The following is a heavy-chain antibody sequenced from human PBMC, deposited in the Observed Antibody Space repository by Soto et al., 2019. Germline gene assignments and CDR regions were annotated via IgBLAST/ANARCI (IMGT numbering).Heavy chain of an antibody. V-gene: IGHV1-69*13. D-gene: IGHD6-13*01. CDR3: ARASQPDYYYYYGMDV. CDR1: GVTFSSYA. CDR2: IIPIFGTA. J-gene: IGHJ6*02. Sequence: ASVKVSCKASGVTFSSYAISWVRQAPGQGLEWMGGIIPIFGTANYAQKFQGRVTITADESTSTAYMELSSLRSEDTAVYYCARASQPDYYYYYGMDVWGQGTTVTVSS.